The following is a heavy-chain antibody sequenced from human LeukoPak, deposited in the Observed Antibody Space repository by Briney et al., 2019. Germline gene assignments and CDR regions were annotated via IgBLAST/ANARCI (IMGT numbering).Heavy chain of an antibody. V-gene: IGHV3-30*18. CDR2: ISYDGSNK. J-gene: IGHJ4*02. CDR3: AKDRPGAMAIGNAFDY. CDR1: GFTFSSYG. D-gene: IGHD5-18*01. Sequence: GGSLRLSCAASGFTFSSYGMHWVRQAPGKGLEWVAVISYDGSNKYYADSVKGRFTISRDNSKNTLYLQMNSLRAEDTAVYYCAKDRPGAMAIGNAFDYWGQGTLVTVSS.